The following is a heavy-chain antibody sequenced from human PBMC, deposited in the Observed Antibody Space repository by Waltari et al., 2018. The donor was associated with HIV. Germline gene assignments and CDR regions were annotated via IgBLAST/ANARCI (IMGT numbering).Heavy chain of an antibody. Sequence: QVQLVQSGAEVKKPGSSVKVSCTASGGAFVSHPINWVRQAPGQGLEWMGRAIPMFGTANYAQKFQGRVTITADKSTSTAYMELNGLRFDDTAVYYCASARETMGVDFDSWGQGTLVTVS. CDR3: ASARETMGVDFDS. V-gene: IGHV1-69*08. CDR2: AIPMFGTA. CDR1: GGAFVSHP. J-gene: IGHJ5*01. D-gene: IGHD3-10*01.